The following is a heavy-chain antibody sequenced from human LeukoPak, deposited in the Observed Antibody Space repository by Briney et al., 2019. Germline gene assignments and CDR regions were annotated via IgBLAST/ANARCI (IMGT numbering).Heavy chain of an antibody. CDR3: AKDGEMATVYFDY. J-gene: IGHJ4*02. CDR1: GFTFSSYA. V-gene: IGHV3-23*01. Sequence: PGGSLKLSCAASGFTFSSYAMSWVRQAPGKGLEWVSAISGSGGSTYYADSVKGRFTISRDNSKNTLYLQMNSLRAEDTAVYYCAKDGEMATVYFDYWGQGTLVTVSS. CDR2: ISGSGGST. D-gene: IGHD5-24*01.